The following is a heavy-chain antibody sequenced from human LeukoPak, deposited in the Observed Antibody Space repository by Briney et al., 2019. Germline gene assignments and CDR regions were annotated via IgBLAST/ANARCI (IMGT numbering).Heavy chain of an antibody. Sequence: GGSLRLSCAASGFTLSSYWMSWVRQAPGKGLEWVANIKYDGSEKDYVDSVKGRFTISRDNSKNTLYLQMNSLRAEDTAVYYCAKEEGAGPFDYWGQGTLVTVSS. V-gene: IGHV3-7*03. D-gene: IGHD1-26*01. CDR1: GFTLSSYW. CDR2: IKYDGSEK. J-gene: IGHJ4*02. CDR3: AKEEGAGPFDY.